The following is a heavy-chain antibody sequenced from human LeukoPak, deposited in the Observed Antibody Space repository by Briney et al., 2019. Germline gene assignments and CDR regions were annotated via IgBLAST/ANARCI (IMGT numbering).Heavy chain of an antibody. CDR3: ARGEWLSTDRYYYYMDV. V-gene: IGHV1-69*05. D-gene: IGHD3-3*01. CDR1: GGTFSSYA. J-gene: IGHJ6*03. CDR2: IIPMFSTT. Sequence: SVKVSCKASGGTFSSYAISWVRQAPGQGLEWMGGIIPMFSTTNHAQNFQGRVTITTDESTSTVYMELSSLRSEDTAVYYCARGEWLSTDRYYYYMDVWGKGTTVTVSS.